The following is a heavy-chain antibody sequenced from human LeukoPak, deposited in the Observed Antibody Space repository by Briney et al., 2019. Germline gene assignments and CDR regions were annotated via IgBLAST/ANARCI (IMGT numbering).Heavy chain of an antibody. D-gene: IGHD2-2*01. Sequence: PGGSLRLSCAASGFTFSDYYMSWIRQAPGKGLEWVSYISSSGSTIYYADSVKGRFTISRDNAKNSLYLQMNSLRAEDTAVYYCARAQYCSSTSCYGIRDYYYYMDVWGKGTTVTVSS. J-gene: IGHJ6*03. CDR3: ARAQYCSSTSCYGIRDYYYYMDV. CDR1: GFTFSDYY. CDR2: ISSSGSTI. V-gene: IGHV3-11*01.